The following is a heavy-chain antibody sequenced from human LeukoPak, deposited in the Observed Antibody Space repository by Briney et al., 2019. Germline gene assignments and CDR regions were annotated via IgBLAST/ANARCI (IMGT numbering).Heavy chain of an antibody. V-gene: IGHV4-4*07. D-gene: IGHD2-2*03. J-gene: IGHJ4*02. Sequence: PSETLSLTCSVSGGFISHYYWSWIRQPAGKGLEWIGRIYTSGSANYNPSLKSRVTMSVDASKNQFSLKVSSVTAADTAVYFCAREGRDTPGGDCGSTSCYEFDYWGQGTLVTVSS. CDR3: AREGRDTPGGDCGSTSCYEFDY. CDR2: IYTSGSA. CDR1: GGFISHYY.